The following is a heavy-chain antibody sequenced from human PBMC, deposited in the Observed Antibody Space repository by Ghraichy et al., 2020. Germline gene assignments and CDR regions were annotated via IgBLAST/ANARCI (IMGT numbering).Heavy chain of an antibody. CDR2: ISWNSGSI. Sequence: ALRLSCAASGFTFDDYAMHWVRQAPGKGLEWVSGISWNSGSIGYADSVKGRFTISRDNAKNSLYLQMNSLRAEDTALYYCAKGTTKTTGFVDYWGQGTLVTVSS. CDR3: AKGTTKTTGFVDY. V-gene: IGHV3-9*01. D-gene: IGHD4-17*01. J-gene: IGHJ4*02. CDR1: GFTFDDYA.